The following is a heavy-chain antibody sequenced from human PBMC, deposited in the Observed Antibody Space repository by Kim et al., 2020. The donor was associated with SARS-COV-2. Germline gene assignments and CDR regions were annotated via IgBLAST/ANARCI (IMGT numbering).Heavy chain of an antibody. CDR3: VRAPESYDSSQPDY. CDR2: AKNKAQRYAT. CDR1: GFILSDHY. Sequence: GGSLRLSCAASGFILSDHYVDLVRQAPGKGLEWVGRAKNKAQRYATEYAASVKGRFSFARDDPKNSLYVQMNSLQIEDTAVYYCVRAPESYDSSQPDYWG. J-gene: IGHJ4*01. V-gene: IGHV3-72*01. D-gene: IGHD3-10*01.